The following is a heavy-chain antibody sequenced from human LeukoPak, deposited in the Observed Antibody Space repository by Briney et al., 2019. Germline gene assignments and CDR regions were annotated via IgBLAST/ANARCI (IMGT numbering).Heavy chain of an antibody. V-gene: IGHV4-59*12. Sequence: PSETLSLTCTVSGGSISDYYWNWIRQPPVKGLEWIGYIYDSGSTNYNPSLKSRVTISVDTSKNQFSLKLSSVTAADTAVYYCARGQRSCSGGSCYGPYFDYWGQGTLVTVSS. CDR3: ARGQRSCSGGSCYGPYFDY. D-gene: IGHD2-15*01. CDR2: IYDSGST. J-gene: IGHJ4*02. CDR1: GGSISDYY.